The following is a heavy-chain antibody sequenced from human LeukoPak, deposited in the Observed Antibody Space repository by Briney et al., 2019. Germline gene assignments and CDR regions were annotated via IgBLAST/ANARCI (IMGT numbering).Heavy chain of an antibody. Sequence: SETLTLTCAVYGGSFSGYYWSWIRQPPGKGLDWIGEINHSGSTNYNPSLKSRVTMSVATSKNQFSLKLSSVTAADTAVYYCARGGRDIVVVVAASPYYYYYMDVWGKGTTVTVSS. J-gene: IGHJ6*03. D-gene: IGHD2-15*01. CDR2: INHSGST. V-gene: IGHV4-34*01. CDR1: GGSFSGYY. CDR3: ARGGRDIVVVVAASPYYYYYMDV.